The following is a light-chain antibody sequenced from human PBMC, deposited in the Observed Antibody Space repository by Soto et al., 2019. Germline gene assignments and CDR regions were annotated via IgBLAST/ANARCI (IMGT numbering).Light chain of an antibody. CDR3: SSYTTSNTRQLV. V-gene: IGLV2-14*03. Sequence: QSALTQPASVSESPGQTITISCTGTSIDIGGYNYVSWYQHHPGKAPKLMIYDVSNRPSGVSNRFSGSKSGNTASLTISGLQPEDEADYYCSSYTTSNTRQLVFVTGTKVPDL. J-gene: IGLJ1*01. CDR1: SIDIGGYNY. CDR2: DVS.